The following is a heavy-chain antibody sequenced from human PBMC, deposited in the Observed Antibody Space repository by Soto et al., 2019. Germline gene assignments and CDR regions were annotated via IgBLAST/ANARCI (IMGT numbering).Heavy chain of an antibody. Sequence: SETLSLTCTVSNDSISSYYWSWIRQPPGKGLEWIGYSYFSGGTDYNPSLKGRVTISVDRSRNQFSLKLTSVTAADTAVYYCVRELSRGWFDHWGQGTLVTVSS. CDR2: SYFSGGT. CDR1: NDSISSYY. V-gene: IGHV4-59*01. D-gene: IGHD3-16*01. CDR3: VRELSRGWFDH. J-gene: IGHJ5*02.